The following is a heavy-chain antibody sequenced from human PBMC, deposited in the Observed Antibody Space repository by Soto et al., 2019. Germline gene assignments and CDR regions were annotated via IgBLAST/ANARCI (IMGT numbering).Heavy chain of an antibody. J-gene: IGHJ5*02. Sequence: QITLKESGPTLVKPTQTLTLTCTFSGFSLSTSGVGVGWIRQPPGKALEWLALIYWDDDKRYTPSVKSRLTITKDTSKNQVVLTMTNMDPVDTATYYCAHSRIVGARSTWFDPWGQGTLVTVSS. CDR2: IYWDDDK. V-gene: IGHV2-5*02. CDR1: GFSLSTSGVG. D-gene: IGHD1-26*01. CDR3: AHSRIVGARSTWFDP.